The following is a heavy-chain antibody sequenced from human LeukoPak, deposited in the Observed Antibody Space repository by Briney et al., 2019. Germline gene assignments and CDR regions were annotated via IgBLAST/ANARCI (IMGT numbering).Heavy chain of an antibody. CDR1: GYSISSGYY. V-gene: IGHV4-38-2*02. D-gene: IGHD5-12*01. CDR2: IYHSGST. CDR3: AIGYSGPRGFDY. Sequence: PSETLSLTCTVSGYSISSGYYWGWIRQPPGKGLEWIGSIYHSGSTYYNPSLKSRVTISVDTSKTQFSLKLSSVTAADTAVYYCAIGYSGPRGFDYWGQGTLVTVSS. J-gene: IGHJ4*02.